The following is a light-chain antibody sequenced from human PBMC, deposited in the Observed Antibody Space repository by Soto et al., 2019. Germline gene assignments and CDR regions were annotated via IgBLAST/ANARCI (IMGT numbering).Light chain of an antibody. Sequence: ESVLTQSPGTLSLSPGARATLSCRASQSVSSNSLAWYQQKPGQAPRLLIYGASSRATGTPDRFSGSGSGTDFTLTISRLEPEDFAVYYCQQFGGSPPSWTFGQGTKVEI. V-gene: IGKV3-20*01. CDR2: GAS. CDR1: QSVSSNS. J-gene: IGKJ1*01. CDR3: QQFGGSPPSWT.